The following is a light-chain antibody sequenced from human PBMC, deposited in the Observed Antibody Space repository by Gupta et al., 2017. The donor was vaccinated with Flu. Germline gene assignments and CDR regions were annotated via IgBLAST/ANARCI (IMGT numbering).Light chain of an antibody. CDR1: QSLLHSNGYTY. J-gene: IGKJ1*01. CDR3: RQPRHSPPWP. V-gene: IGKV2-28*01. CDR2: MNA. Sequence: DIVMTQSPLSLPVTPGEPASISCRSSQSLLHSNGYTYLDWYLQKPGQSPQLLIFMNANRDAGVIDSFCGCGGGKYVSIQISRGEEEDVGGYYYRQPRHSPPWPFGQGTEVEIK.